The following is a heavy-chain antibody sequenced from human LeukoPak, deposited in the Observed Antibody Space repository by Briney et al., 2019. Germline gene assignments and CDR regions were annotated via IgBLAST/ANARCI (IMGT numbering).Heavy chain of an antibody. CDR3: ARHGDHYYYMDV. D-gene: IGHD2-21*01. Sequence: SETLSLTCTVSGASINSGSYYWGWIRQLPGKGLEWIGTIYYSGRTYYNPSLKSRVTISADTSMNQFSLKVTSVTAADTAVYYCARHGDHYYYMDVWGKGTTVTVSS. J-gene: IGHJ6*03. V-gene: IGHV4-39*01. CDR1: GASINSGSYY. CDR2: IYYSGRT.